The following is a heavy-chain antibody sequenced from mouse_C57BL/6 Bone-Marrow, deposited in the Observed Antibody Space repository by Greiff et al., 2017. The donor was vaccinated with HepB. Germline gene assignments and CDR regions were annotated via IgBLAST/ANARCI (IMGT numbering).Heavy chain of an antibody. D-gene: IGHD2-1*01. Sequence: EVQLVESGGDLVKPGGSLKLSCAASGFTFSSYGMSWVRQTPDKRLEWVATISSGGSYTYYPDSVKGRFTISRDNAKNTLYLQMSSLKSEDTAMYYCARRYGNPFAYWGRGTLVTLSA. CDR3: ARRYGNPFAY. CDR2: ISSGGSYT. V-gene: IGHV5-6*01. J-gene: IGHJ3*01. CDR1: GFTFSSYG.